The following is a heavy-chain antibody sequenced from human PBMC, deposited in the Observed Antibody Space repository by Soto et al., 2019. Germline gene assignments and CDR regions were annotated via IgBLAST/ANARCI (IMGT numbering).Heavy chain of an antibody. D-gene: IGHD3-22*01. Sequence: PSETLSLTCAVSGGSISSGGYSWSWIRQPPGKGLEWIGYIYHSGSTYYNPSLKSRVTISVDRSKNQFSLKLSSVTAADTAVYCCARGPYYDPAGLGYWGQGTLVAVSS. CDR2: IYHSGST. J-gene: IGHJ4*02. CDR3: ARGPYYDPAGLGY. CDR1: GGSISSGGYS. V-gene: IGHV4-30-2*01.